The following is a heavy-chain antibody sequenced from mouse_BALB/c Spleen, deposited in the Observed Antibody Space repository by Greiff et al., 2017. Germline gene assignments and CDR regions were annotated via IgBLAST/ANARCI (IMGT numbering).Heavy chain of an antibody. J-gene: IGHJ2*01. D-gene: IGHD1-1*01. Sequence: GYTFTSTGYTEYNQKFKDKATLTADKSSSTAYMQLSSLTSEDSAVYYCARPGVSYYGSSYFDYWGQGTTLTVSS. V-gene: IGHV1-4*01. CDR2: TFTSTGYT. CDR3: ARPGVSYYGSSYFDY.